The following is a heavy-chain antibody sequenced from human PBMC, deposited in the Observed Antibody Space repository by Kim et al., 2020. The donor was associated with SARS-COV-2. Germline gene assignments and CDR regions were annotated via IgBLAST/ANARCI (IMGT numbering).Heavy chain of an antibody. Sequence: GKGRITISRDNAKNSLYLQMNSLGAEDTAVYYCASLIFATYYYYYYYVDVWGKGTTVTVSS. J-gene: IGHJ6*03. V-gene: IGHV3-11*01. D-gene: IGHD3-3*01. CDR3: ASLIFATYYYYYYYVDV.